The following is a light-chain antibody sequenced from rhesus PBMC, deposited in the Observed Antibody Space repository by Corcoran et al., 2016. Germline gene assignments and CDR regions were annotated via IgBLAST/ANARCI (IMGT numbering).Light chain of an antibody. V-gene: IGKV1-22*01. CDR2: KAS. CDR3: KQYSSSPRT. J-gene: IGKJ1*01. CDR1: QSISSW. Sequence: DIQMTQSPSSLSASVGDTVTITCRASQSISSWLAWSQQKPGKAPKLLIYKASTLQIGVPSRFSGSGSGTDFTLTISSLQSEDFATYYCKQYSSSPRTFGQGTKVEIK.